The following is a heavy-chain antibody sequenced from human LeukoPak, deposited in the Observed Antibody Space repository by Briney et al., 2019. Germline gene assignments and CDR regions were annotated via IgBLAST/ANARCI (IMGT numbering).Heavy chain of an antibody. CDR2: ISSNGGST. Sequence: AGGSLRLSCAASGFTFSSYAMHWVRQAPGKGLEYVSAISSNGGSTYYANSVKGRFTISRDNSMNTLYLQMNSLRAEDTAVYYCAKVRWGSDNALDSWGQGTLVTGSS. CDR3: AKVRWGSDNALDS. CDR1: GFTFSSYA. D-gene: IGHD3-16*01. V-gene: IGHV3-64*01. J-gene: IGHJ4*02.